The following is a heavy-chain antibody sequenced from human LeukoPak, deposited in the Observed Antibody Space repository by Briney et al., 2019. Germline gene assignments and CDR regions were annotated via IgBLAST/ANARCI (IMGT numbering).Heavy chain of an antibody. V-gene: IGHV3-30-3*01. Sequence: GGSLRLSCAASGFTFSSYAMNWVRQAPGRGLEWVAVISYDGSNKYYADSVKGRFTISRDNSKNTLYLQMNSLRAEDTAVYYCARDRTRGSYPYYYYGMDVWGQGTTVTVSS. D-gene: IGHD1-26*01. CDR1: GFTFSSYA. CDR3: ARDRTRGSYPYYYYGMDV. J-gene: IGHJ6*02. CDR2: ISYDGSNK.